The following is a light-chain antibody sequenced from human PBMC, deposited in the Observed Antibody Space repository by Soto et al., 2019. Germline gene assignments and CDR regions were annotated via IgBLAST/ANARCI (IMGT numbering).Light chain of an antibody. Sequence: EIVLTQSPGTLSLSPGERATLSCRASQSVSSSYLAWYQQKPGQAPRLLIYGASSRATGSTDRLSGSGSGTDFTLTISRLEAEDFPVYYCQQYGSSPPITFGQGTRLEIK. CDR3: QQYGSSPPIT. CDR2: GAS. CDR1: QSVSSSY. J-gene: IGKJ5*01. V-gene: IGKV3-20*01.